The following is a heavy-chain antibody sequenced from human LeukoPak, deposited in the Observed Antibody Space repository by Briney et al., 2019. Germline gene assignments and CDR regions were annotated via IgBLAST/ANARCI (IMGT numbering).Heavy chain of an antibody. CDR2: INHSGST. J-gene: IGHJ4*02. CDR1: GGSFSGYY. V-gene: IGHV4-34*01. D-gene: IGHD3-9*01. Sequence: SETLSLTCAVYGGSFSGYYWSWIRQPPGKGLEWIGEINHSGSTNYNPSLKSRVTISVDTSKNQFSLKLSSVTAADTAVYYCARGFDYRRKRFDYWGQGTLVTVSS. CDR3: ARGFDYRRKRFDY.